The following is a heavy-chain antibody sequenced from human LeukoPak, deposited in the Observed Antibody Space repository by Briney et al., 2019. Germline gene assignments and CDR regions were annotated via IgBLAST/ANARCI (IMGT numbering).Heavy chain of an antibody. Sequence: PGGSLRLYGAGYGFTFSSYAMSWLGQAPGQGLEWGSIISDSGAYTSYADSVRGRFTISRDNSRNTLELQMISLKPTATADYYCAKDSSIGKYFTNGVCSPFDYWGQGPLVSVS. CDR3: AKDSSIGKYFTNGVCSPFDY. D-gene: IGHD2-8*01. CDR2: ISDSGAYT. J-gene: IGHJ4*02. CDR1: GFTFSSYA. V-gene: IGHV3-23*01.